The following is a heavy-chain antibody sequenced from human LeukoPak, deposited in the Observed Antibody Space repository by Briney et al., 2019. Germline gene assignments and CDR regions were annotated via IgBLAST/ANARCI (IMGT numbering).Heavy chain of an antibody. CDR1: GGSISSGSYY. V-gene: IGHV4-61*02. Sequence: SETLSLTCTVSGGSISSGSYYWSWIRQPAGKGLEWIGRIYTSGSTNYNPSLKSRVTISVDTSKNQFSLKLSSVTAADTAVYYCAGDSMSFYYFKYWGQGTLVTVSS. J-gene: IGHJ4*02. CDR3: AGDSMSFYYFKY. CDR2: IYTSGST.